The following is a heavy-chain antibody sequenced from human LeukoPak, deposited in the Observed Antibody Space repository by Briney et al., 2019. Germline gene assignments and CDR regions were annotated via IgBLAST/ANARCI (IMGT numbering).Heavy chain of an antibody. V-gene: IGHV4-59*11. CDR1: GGSISSHY. CDR3: TREIDDSSGYYFSGAFDI. Sequence: SETLSLTCTVSGGSISSHYWSWIRQPPGKGLERIGYIYYSGSTNYNPSLKSRVTISVDTSKNQFSLKLSSVTAADTAVYYCTREIDDSSGYYFSGAFDIWGQGTMVTVSS. J-gene: IGHJ3*02. D-gene: IGHD3-22*01. CDR2: IYYSGST.